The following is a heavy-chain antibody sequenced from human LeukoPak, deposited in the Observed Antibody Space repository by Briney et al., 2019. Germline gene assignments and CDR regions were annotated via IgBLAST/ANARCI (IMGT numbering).Heavy chain of an antibody. Sequence: GGSLRLSCAASGFTFSSYWMHWVRQAPGKGLVWVSRTNSDVSSTSYADSVKGRFTISRDNAKNTLYLQMNSLRAEGTAVYYCARDPYDTGYFDYWGQGTLVTVSS. J-gene: IGHJ4*02. CDR3: ARDPYDTGYFDY. CDR2: TNSDVSST. V-gene: IGHV3-74*01. D-gene: IGHD3-16*01. CDR1: GFTFSSYW.